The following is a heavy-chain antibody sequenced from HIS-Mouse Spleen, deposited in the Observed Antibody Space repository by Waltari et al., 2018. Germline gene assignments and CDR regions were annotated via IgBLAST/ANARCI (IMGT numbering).Heavy chain of an antibody. CDR2: IYYSGST. CDR1: GGSISSSSYY. D-gene: IGHD6-13*01. V-gene: IGHV4-39*07. J-gene: IGHJ2*01. CDR3: AREIPYSSSWYDWYFDL. Sequence: QLQLQESGPGLVKPSETLSLTCTVSGGSISSSSYYWGWIRQPPGKGLEWIGSIYYSGSTYYNPPLTSRGTISVDTSKNQFSLKLSSVTAADTAVYYCAREIPYSSSWYDWYFDLWGRGTLVTVSS.